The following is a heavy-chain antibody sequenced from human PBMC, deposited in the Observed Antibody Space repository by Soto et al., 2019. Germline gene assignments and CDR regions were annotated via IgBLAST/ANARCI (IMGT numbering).Heavy chain of an antibody. CDR2: ISSSSSTI. J-gene: IGHJ4*02. CDR3: ASPIVGATKGSDY. CDR1: GFTFSSYS. V-gene: IGHV3-48*02. Sequence: GGSLRLSCAASGFTFSSYSMNWVRQAPGKGLEWVSYISSSSSTIYYADSVKGRFTISIDKAKNSLYLQMNSLRDEDTAVYYCASPIVGATKGSDYWGQGTLVTVSS. D-gene: IGHD1-26*01.